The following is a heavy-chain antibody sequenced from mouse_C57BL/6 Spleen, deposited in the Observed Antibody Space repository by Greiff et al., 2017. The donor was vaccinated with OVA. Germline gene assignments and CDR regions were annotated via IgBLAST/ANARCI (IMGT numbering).Heavy chain of an antibody. CDR3: ARVPYYSNGLYAMDY. Sequence: VQLKESGGGLVKPGGSLKLSCAASGFTFSSYAMSWVRQTPEKRLEWVATISDGGSYTYYPDNVKGRFTISRDNAKNNLYLQMSHLKSEDTAMYYCARVPYYSNGLYAMDYWGQGTSVTVSS. V-gene: IGHV5-4*01. J-gene: IGHJ4*01. CDR1: GFTFSSYA. D-gene: IGHD2-5*01. CDR2: ISDGGSYT.